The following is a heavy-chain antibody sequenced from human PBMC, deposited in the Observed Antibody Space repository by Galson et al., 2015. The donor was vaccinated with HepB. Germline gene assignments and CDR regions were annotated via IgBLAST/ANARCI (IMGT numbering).Heavy chain of an antibody. CDR3: ATRAHSNITMVRDGVDY. V-gene: IGHV1-24*01. Sequence: SVKVSCKVSGYTLTELSMHWVRQAPGKGLEWMGGFDPEDGETIYAQKFQGRVTMTEDTSTDTAYMELSSLRSEDTAVYYCATRAHSNITMVRDGVDYWGQGTLVTVSS. J-gene: IGHJ4*02. CDR2: FDPEDGET. CDR1: GYTLTELS. D-gene: IGHD3-10*01.